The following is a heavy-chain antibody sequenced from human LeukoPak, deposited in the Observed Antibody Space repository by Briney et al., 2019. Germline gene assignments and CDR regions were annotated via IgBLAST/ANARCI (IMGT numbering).Heavy chain of an antibody. J-gene: IGHJ4*02. Sequence: SETLSLTCIVSGGSISSDYWSWIRQPPGKGLEWIGYIYHSGSTKYNPSLKSRVTISIDTSKNQFSLKLSSVTAADTAVYYCARVPDTAMGLFDYRGQGTLVTVSS. CDR1: GGSISSDY. D-gene: IGHD5-18*01. CDR3: ARVPDTAMGLFDY. V-gene: IGHV4-59*01. CDR2: IYHSGST.